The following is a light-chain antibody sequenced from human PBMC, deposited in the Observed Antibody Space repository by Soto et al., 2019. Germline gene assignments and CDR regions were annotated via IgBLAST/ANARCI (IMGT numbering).Light chain of an antibody. CDR1: QTISSW. CDR2: KAS. J-gene: IGKJ1*01. Sequence: IHLTQSPSSLSASVGDRVTITCRASQTISSWLAWYQQKPGKAPKLLIYKASTLKSGVPSRFSDSGSGTEFTLTISSLQPDDFATYYCQHYNSYSEAFGQGTKV. CDR3: QHYNSYSEA. V-gene: IGKV1-5*03.